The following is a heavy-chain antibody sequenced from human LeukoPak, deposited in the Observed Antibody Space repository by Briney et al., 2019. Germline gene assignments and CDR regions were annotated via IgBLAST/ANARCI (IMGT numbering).Heavy chain of an antibody. CDR3: ARDIEAAGLFFDY. J-gene: IGHJ4*02. CDR1: GFTFSSYW. CDR2: IKYDGSEK. V-gene: IGHV3-7*01. Sequence: GGSLRLSCAASGFTFSSYWMSWVRQAPGKGLEWVANIKYDGSEKDYVDSVKGRFTISRDNAKNSLYLQMNSLGAEVTAVYYCARDIEAAGLFFDYWGQGTLVTVSS. D-gene: IGHD6-13*01.